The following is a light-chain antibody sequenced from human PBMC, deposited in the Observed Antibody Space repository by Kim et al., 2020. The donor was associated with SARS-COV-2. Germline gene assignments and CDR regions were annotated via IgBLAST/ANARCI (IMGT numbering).Light chain of an antibody. V-gene: IGKV3-20*01. J-gene: IGKJ5*01. Sequence: EIVLTQSPGTLSLSPGERATLSCRASQSVSSSYLAWYQQKPGQAPRLLICGASSRATGIPDRFSGSGSGTDFTLTISRLEPEDFAVYYCHLYGSSPPRTFGQGTRLEIK. CDR2: GAS. CDR1: QSVSSSY. CDR3: HLYGSSPPRT.